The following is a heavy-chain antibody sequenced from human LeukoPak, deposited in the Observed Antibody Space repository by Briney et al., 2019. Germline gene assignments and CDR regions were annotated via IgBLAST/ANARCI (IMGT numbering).Heavy chain of an antibody. CDR1: GFTFSSYA. Sequence: GGSLRLSCAASGFTFSSYAMSWVRQAPGKGLEWVSAISGSGGSTYYADSVKGRFTISRDNSKNTLYLQMNSLRAEDTAVYYCAKNYYDSSGYYFPFDYWGQGTLVTVSS. D-gene: IGHD3-22*01. CDR2: ISGSGGST. CDR3: AKNYYDSSGYYFPFDY. J-gene: IGHJ4*02. V-gene: IGHV3-23*01.